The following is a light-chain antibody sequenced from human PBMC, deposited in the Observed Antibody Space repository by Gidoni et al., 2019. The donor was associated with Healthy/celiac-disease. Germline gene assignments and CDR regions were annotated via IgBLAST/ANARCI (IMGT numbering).Light chain of an antibody. CDR2: STN. CDR3: VLYMGSGISV. CDR1: SGSVSTSYY. Sequence: QTVVTQEPSFSVSPGGTVTLTCGLISGSVSTSYYPSGYQQTPGQAPRTLIYSTNTRSSGVPDRFSGSILGNKAALTITGAQADDESDYYCVLYMGSGISVFGGGTKLTVL. J-gene: IGLJ3*02. V-gene: IGLV8-61*01.